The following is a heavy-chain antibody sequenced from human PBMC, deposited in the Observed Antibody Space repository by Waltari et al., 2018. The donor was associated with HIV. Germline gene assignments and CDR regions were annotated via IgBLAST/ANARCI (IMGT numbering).Heavy chain of an antibody. CDR2: IIPIRGIA. CDR1: GGTFSSYA. CDR3: ARDIVVVVAATGGYYGMDV. J-gene: IGHJ6*02. V-gene: IGHV1-69*04. D-gene: IGHD2-15*01. Sequence: QVQLVQSGAEVKKPGSSVKVSCKASGGTFSSYAISWVRQAPGQGLEWMGRIIPIRGIANYAQKFQGRVTITADKSTSTAYMELSSLRSEDTAVYYCARDIVVVVAATGGYYGMDVWGQGTTVTVSS.